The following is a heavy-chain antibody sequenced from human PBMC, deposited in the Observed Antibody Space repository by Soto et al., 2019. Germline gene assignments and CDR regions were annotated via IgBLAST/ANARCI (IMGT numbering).Heavy chain of an antibody. CDR2: INAGDGST. Sequence: GASVKVSCKASGYTFTSYYMHWVRQAPGQRLEWMGIINAGDGSTSYAQKFQGRVTITRDTSASTAYMELSSLRSEDTAVYYCARERSSSWFLNAFDIWGQGTMVTVSS. CDR1: GYTFTSYY. J-gene: IGHJ3*02. V-gene: IGHV1-46*01. D-gene: IGHD6-13*01. CDR3: ARERSSSWFLNAFDI.